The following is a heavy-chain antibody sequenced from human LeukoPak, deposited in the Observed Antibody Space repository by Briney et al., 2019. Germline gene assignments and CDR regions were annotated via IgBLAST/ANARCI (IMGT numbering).Heavy chain of an antibody. CDR1: GGFISSSPYY. V-gene: IGHV4-39*01. Sequence: SETLSLTCTVSGGFISSSPYYWGWIRQPPGKGLEWIGSISHTGSTFYDPSLRSRVTIPVDTSKNQFSLKLRFVTAADTAVYYCASPPQDSSGNWGWYFDFWGRGALVTVSS. J-gene: IGHJ2*01. CDR2: ISHTGST. CDR3: ASPPQDSSGNWGWYFDF. D-gene: IGHD3-22*01.